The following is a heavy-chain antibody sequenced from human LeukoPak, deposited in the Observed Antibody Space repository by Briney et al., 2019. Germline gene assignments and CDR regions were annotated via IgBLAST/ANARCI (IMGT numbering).Heavy chain of an antibody. V-gene: IGHV3-53*01. Sequence: PGESLRLSCAASGFSVSNKYMSWVRQAPGKGLEWVSVIYTGGDTYYADSVRGRFTISRDNAKNSLYLQMNSLRVEDTAVYYCARGGTGATRDDTFDIWGQGTMVTVSS. CDR2: IYTGGDT. CDR1: GFSVSNKY. CDR3: ARGGTGATRDDTFDI. D-gene: IGHD1-7*01. J-gene: IGHJ3*02.